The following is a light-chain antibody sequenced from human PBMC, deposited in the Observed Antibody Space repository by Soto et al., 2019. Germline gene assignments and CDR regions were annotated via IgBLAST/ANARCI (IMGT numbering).Light chain of an antibody. Sequence: DIQMTQSPSSLSASVGDRVTITCRASQSISSYLNWYQQKPGQAPKLLIYAASSLQSGVPSRFSGSGSGADFTLTTSSLQPEDFATYYCQQSYSTLLTCGGGTKVEIK. CDR3: QQSYSTLLT. CDR1: QSISSY. J-gene: IGKJ4*01. V-gene: IGKV1-39*01. CDR2: AAS.